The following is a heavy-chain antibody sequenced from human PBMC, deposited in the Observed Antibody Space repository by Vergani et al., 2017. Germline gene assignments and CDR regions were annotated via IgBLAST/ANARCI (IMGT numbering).Heavy chain of an antibody. CDR1: GYTFTSYD. D-gene: IGHD1-26*01. V-gene: IGHV1-8*01. J-gene: IGHJ4*02. CDR3: AKGSRYSGSYYDPFDY. Sequence: QVQLVQSGAEVKKPGASVTVSCKASGYTFTSYDINWVRQATGQGLELMGWMNPNSGNTGYAQKFQGRVTMTRNTSISTAYMELSSLRSEDTALYYCAKGSRYSGSYYDPFDYWGQGTLVTVSS. CDR2: MNPNSGNT.